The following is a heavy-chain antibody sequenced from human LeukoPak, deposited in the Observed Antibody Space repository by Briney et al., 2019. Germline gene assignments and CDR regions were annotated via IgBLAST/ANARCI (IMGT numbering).Heavy chain of an antibody. J-gene: IGHJ4*02. V-gene: IGHV2-5*02. CDR2: IYWDGDK. D-gene: IGHD3-22*01. CDR1: EFSLSSHGVA. Sequence: SGPTLVNPTQTLTLTCTFSEFSLSSHGVAVGWIRQPPGKALEWLALIYWDGDKRYTPSLKSRLTIAGDTSKNQVVLTMTDMDPVDTATYYCARPHGYDSGGYYNNYFDSWGQGTLVTVSS. CDR3: ARPHGYDSGGYYNNYFDS.